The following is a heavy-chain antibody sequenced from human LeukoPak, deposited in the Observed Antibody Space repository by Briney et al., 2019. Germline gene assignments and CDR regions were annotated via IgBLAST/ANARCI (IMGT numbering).Heavy chain of an antibody. D-gene: IGHD6-6*01. CDR2: IKQDGSEE. CDR1: GLTFSSCW. CDR3: ARDPYSSTWSYGMDV. V-gene: IGHV3-7*05. Sequence: QAGGSLRLSCGASGLTFSSCWMSWVRQAPGKGLERVANIKQDGSEEVYVDSVKGRFTISRDNAKNSLFLQMNTLRAEDTAVYYCARDPYSSTWSYGMDVWGQGTTVSVSS. J-gene: IGHJ6*02.